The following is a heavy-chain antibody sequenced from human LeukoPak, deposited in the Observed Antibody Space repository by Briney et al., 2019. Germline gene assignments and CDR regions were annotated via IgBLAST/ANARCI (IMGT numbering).Heavy chain of an antibody. V-gene: IGHV4-59*01. Sequence: GSLRLSCTASGFTFGDYAMSWVRQPPGKGLEWIGYIYYSGSTNYNPSLKSRVTISVDTSKNQFSLKLSSVTAADTAVYYCARGEVPFFDYWGQGTLVTVSS. CDR3: ARGEVPFFDY. J-gene: IGHJ4*02. CDR2: IYYSGST. CDR1: GFTFGDYA.